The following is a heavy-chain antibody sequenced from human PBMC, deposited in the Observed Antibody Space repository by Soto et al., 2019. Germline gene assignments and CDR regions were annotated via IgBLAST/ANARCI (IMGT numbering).Heavy chain of an antibody. J-gene: IGHJ6*02. V-gene: IGHV5-51*01. Sequence: PGESLKISCKGSGYSFTSYWIGWVRQMPGKGLEWMGIIYPGDSDTRYSPSFQGQVTISADKSISTAYLQRSSLKASDNAMYYCAREIGTSISDSSGYYDYYYYYGMDVWGQGTTVTVSS. CDR3: AREIGTSISDSSGYYDYYYYYGMDV. D-gene: IGHD3-22*01. CDR1: GYSFTSYW. CDR2: IYPGDSDT.